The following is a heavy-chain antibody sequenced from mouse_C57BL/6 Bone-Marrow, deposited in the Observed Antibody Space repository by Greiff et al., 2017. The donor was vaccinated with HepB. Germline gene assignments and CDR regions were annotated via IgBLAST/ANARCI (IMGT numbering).Heavy chain of an antibody. CDR3: VREGIYYDFYFDY. J-gene: IGHJ2*01. CDR2: IRSKSNNYAT. CDR1: GFSFNTYA. D-gene: IGHD2-4*01. Sequence: EVQLVESGGGLVQPKGSLKLSCAASGFSFNTYAMNWVRQAPGKGLEWVARIRSKSNNYATYYADSVKDRFTISRDDSESMLYLQMNNLKTEDTAMYYCVREGIYYDFYFDYWGQGTTLTVSS. V-gene: IGHV10-1*01.